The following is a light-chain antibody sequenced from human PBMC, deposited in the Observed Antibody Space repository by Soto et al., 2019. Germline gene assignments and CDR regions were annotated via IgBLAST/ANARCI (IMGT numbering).Light chain of an antibody. CDR2: ATS. J-gene: IGKJ4*01. Sequence: DLQMTQSPSSVSASVGDRVFITCRASQDINNWLAWYQQKPGKAPKLLIYATSRLQSGVPSRFSGSASGTDFTLTISSLQPEDFATYYCQQADSFPLTFRGGTKVEIK. V-gene: IGKV1D-12*01. CDR3: QQADSFPLT. CDR1: QDINNW.